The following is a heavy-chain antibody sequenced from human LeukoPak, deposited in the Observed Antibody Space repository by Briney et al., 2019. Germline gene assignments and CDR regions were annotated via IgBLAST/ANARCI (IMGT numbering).Heavy chain of an antibody. D-gene: IGHD6-19*01. J-gene: IGHJ6*02. CDR1: GFTFSSYA. CDR2: ISDDGSNK. CDR3: ARGFVVAGKVLDYYYGMDV. V-gene: IGHV3-30-3*01. Sequence: GGSLRLSCAASGFTFSSYAMHWVRQAPGKGLEWVAVISDDGSNKYYADSVKGRFTISRDNAKNTLYLQMNSLRAEDTAVYYCARGFVVAGKVLDYYYGMDVWGQGTTVTVSS.